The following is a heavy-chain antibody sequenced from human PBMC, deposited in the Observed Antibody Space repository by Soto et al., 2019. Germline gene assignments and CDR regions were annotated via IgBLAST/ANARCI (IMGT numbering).Heavy chain of an antibody. CDR1: GGSISSYY. CDR3: ARDRGSLATAMVRRGGNWFDP. J-gene: IGHJ5*02. D-gene: IGHD5-18*01. CDR2: IYTSGST. V-gene: IGHV4-4*07. Sequence: SETLSLTCTVSGGSISSYYWSWIRQPAGKGLEWIGRIYTSGSTNYNPSLKSRVTMSVDTSKNQFSLKLSSVTAADTAVYYCARDRGSLATAMVRRGGNWFDPWGHGTLVTVSS.